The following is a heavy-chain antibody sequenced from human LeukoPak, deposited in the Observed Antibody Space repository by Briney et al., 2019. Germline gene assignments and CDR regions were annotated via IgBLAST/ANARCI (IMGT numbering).Heavy chain of an antibody. CDR2: ISGSGGST. CDR3: AKFEGAYCGGDCYSELFDY. D-gene: IGHD2-21*02. V-gene: IGHV3-23*01. CDR1: GFTFSSYA. J-gene: IGHJ4*02. Sequence: GGSLRLSCAASGFTFSSYAMSWVRQAPGKGLEWVSAISGSGGSTYYADSVKGRFTISRDNSKNTLYLQMDSLRAEDTAVYYCAKFEGAYCGGDCYSELFDYWGQGTLVTVSS.